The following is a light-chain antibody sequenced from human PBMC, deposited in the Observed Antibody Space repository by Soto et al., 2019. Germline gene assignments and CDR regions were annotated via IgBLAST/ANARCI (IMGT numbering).Light chain of an antibody. V-gene: IGKV1-12*01. Sequence: DIQMTQSPSSVSASVGDRITITCRASQDINSRLAWYQQKPGKAPKPLIYGASNLQGGVPSRFSGSGSGTDFTLTIISLQPEDFATYFCQQASIFPLTFGGGTKVEIK. CDR2: GAS. J-gene: IGKJ4*01. CDR1: QDINSR. CDR3: QQASIFPLT.